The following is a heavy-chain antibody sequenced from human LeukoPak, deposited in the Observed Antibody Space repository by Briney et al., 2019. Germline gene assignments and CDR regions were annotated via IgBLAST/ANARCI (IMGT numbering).Heavy chain of an antibody. CDR2: LSANGNSK. Sequence: PGGSLRLSCSASGFTLSNYAMHWVRQSPGKGLEYVSALSANGNSKFYAESVKGRFTTSRDSSNNTLHLQMSSLRPEDTAVYYCVRKGWVSGAIDYWGQGTLVTVSS. CDR3: VRKGWVSGAIDY. V-gene: IGHV3-64D*06. J-gene: IGHJ4*02. CDR1: GFTLSNYA. D-gene: IGHD6-13*01.